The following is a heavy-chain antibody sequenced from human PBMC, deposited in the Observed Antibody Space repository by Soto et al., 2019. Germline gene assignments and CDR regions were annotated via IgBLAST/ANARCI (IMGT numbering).Heavy chain of an antibody. CDR2: INAGNGNT. Sequence: QVQLVQSGAEVKKPGASVKVSCKASGYTFTSYAMHWGRQAPGQRLEWMGWINAGNGNTKYSQKFQGRVTITRDTSASTAYMELSSLRSEDTAVYYCARDRDCSGGSCYWGLSYYMDVWGKGTTVTVSS. CDR1: GYTFTSYA. J-gene: IGHJ6*03. V-gene: IGHV1-3*01. D-gene: IGHD2-15*01. CDR3: ARDRDCSGGSCYWGLSYYMDV.